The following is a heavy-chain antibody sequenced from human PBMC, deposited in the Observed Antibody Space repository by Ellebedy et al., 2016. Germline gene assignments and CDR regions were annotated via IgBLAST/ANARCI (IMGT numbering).Heavy chain of an antibody. CDR3: AKGGGLFAADF. CDR1: GDSITSHY. CDR2: IYNAATT. D-gene: IGHD3-16*01. J-gene: IGHJ4*02. Sequence: SETLSLTCTVSGDSITSHYWSWVRQPPGKGLEWVGYIYNAATTNFNPSLKSRATISADTSNHQFSLNLRSVTAADTAVYFCAKGGGLFAADFWGQGTLVTVSS. V-gene: IGHV4-59*08.